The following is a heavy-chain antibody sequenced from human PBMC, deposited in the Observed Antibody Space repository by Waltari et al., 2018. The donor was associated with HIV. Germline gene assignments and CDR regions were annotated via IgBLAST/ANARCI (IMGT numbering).Heavy chain of an antibody. Sequence: EVQLVESGGGLVQPGGSLSLSCAASGFTFSRYWTSCVRQAPGKGLEWVANIKQDGSEKYYVDSVKGRFTISRDNAKNSLYLQMNSLRAEDTAVYYCAREVARGGPFFDYWGQGTLVTVSS. CDR1: GFTFSRYW. CDR2: IKQDGSEK. D-gene: IGHD2-15*01. CDR3: AREVARGGPFFDY. J-gene: IGHJ4*02. V-gene: IGHV3-7*01.